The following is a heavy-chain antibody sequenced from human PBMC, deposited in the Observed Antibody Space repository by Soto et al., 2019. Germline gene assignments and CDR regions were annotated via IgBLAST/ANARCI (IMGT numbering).Heavy chain of an antibody. D-gene: IGHD2-15*01. Sequence: PGGSLRLSCATSGFIFSSYWMSWVRQAPGKGLEWVANIKQDGSEKYYADSVKGRFTISRDNSKNTLYLQMNSLRAEDTAVYYCARAYCSGGSCWAYYYYYYGMDVWGQGTTVTVSS. CDR1: GFIFSSYW. V-gene: IGHV3-7*01. CDR2: IKQDGSEK. J-gene: IGHJ6*02. CDR3: ARAYCSGGSCWAYYYYYYGMDV.